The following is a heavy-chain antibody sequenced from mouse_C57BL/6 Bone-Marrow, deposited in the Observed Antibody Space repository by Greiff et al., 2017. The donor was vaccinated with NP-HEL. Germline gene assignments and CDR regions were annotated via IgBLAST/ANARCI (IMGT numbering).Heavy chain of an antibody. D-gene: IGHD1-1*01. CDR2: IYPGSGNT. CDR1: GYTFTDYY. CDR3: ARLGYYGSSPLAY. V-gene: IGHV1-76*01. Sequence: QVQLKESGAELVRPGASVKLSCKASGYTFTDYYINWVKQRPGQGLEWIARIYPGSGNTYYNEKFKGKATLTAEKSSSTAYMQLSSLTSEDSAVYFCARLGYYGSSPLAYWGQGTLVTVSA. J-gene: IGHJ3*01.